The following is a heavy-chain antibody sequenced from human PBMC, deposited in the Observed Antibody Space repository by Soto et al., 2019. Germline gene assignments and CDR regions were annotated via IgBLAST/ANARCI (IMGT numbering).Heavy chain of an antibody. CDR1: GFTFSSYS. D-gene: IGHD3-16*02. V-gene: IGHV3-48*02. J-gene: IGHJ5*02. Sequence: EVQLVESGGGLVQPGGSLRLSCAASGFTFSSYSMNWVRQAPGKGLEWVSYISSSSSTIYYADSVKGRFTISRDNAKXSXYXXMNSLRDEDTSVYYCARGEGDYVWGSYRTYNWFDPWGQGTLVTVSS. CDR2: ISSSSSTI. CDR3: ARGEGDYVWGSYRTYNWFDP.